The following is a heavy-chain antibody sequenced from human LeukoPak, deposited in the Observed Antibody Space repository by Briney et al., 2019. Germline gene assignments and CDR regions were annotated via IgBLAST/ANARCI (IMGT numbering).Heavy chain of an antibody. V-gene: IGHV6-1*01. CDR3: ARGVFKYGRFYFDY. CDR2: TYYRSKWNN. J-gene: IGHJ4*02. Sequence: SQTLSLTCGISGDSVSSNTGAWNWIRQSPSRGLEWLGKTYYRSKWNNDYAVSVKDRITINPDTSKDQFSLQLNSVTPEDTAVYYCARGVFKYGRFYFDYWGQGTPVTVSS. D-gene: IGHD6-13*01. CDR1: GDSVSSNTGA.